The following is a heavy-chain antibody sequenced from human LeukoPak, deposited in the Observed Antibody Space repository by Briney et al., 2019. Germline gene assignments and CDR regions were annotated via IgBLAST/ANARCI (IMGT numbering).Heavy chain of an antibody. CDR1: GFTFSSYA. D-gene: IGHD6-19*01. CDR3: ARDPAYTSGWYPYYFDY. J-gene: IGHJ4*02. V-gene: IGHV3-30-3*01. CDR2: ISHDESNK. Sequence: GGSLRLSCAASGFTFSSYAMHWVRQAPGKGLEWVALISHDESNKYYADSVKGRFTISRDNSKSTLYLQMNSLRDEDTAVYYCARDPAYTSGWYPYYFDYWGQGTLVTVSS.